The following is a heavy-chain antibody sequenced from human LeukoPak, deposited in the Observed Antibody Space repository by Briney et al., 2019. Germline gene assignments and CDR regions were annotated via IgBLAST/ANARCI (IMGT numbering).Heavy chain of an antibody. V-gene: IGHV4-61*02. D-gene: IGHD3-10*01. CDR2: IYTSGST. CDR3: ARGFWSGTHDY. J-gene: IGHJ4*02. Sequence: SQTLSLTCTVSGGSISSGSYYWSWIRQPAGKGLEWIGRIYTSGSTNYNPSLKSRVTISVDTSKNQFSLKLSSVTAADTAVYYCARGFWSGTHDYWGQGTLVTVSS. CDR1: GGSISSGSYY.